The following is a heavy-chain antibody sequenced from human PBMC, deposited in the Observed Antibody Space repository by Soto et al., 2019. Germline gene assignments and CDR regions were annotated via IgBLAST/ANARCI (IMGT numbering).Heavy chain of an antibody. Sequence: LRLSCAASGFTFSDHYMDWVRQAPGKGLEWVGRTRNKANSYTTEYAASVKGRFTISRDDSKNSLYLQMNSLKTEDTAVYYCARGYCSNGVCYRYIDLWGRGTLVTVSS. CDR3: ARGYCSNGVCYRYIDL. CDR2: TRNKANSYTT. D-gene: IGHD2-8*01. J-gene: IGHJ2*01. CDR1: GFTFSDHY. V-gene: IGHV3-72*01.